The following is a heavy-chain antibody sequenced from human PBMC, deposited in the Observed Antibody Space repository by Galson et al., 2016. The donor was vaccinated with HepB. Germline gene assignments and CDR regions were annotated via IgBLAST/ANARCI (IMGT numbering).Heavy chain of an antibody. D-gene: IGHD7-27*01. J-gene: IGHJ4*02. V-gene: IGHV3-23*01. CDR2: INYRGEST. Sequence: SLRLSCAASGFTFSNHDVNWVRQAPGRGLEYISNINYRGESTSYVDSVKGRFTISRDNSRNTLYLQMDNLRAEDTAIYYCVKDPNWEAGCWGRGTPVIVSS. CDR1: GFTFSNHD. CDR3: VKDPNWEAGC.